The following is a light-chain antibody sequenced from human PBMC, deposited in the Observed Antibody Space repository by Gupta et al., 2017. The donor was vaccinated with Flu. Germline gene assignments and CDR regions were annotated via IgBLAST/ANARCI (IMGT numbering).Light chain of an antibody. CDR1: QGAGSY. V-gene: IGKV3-11*01. CDR3: QHRNS. Sequence: EIVLTQSPGTLSLSPGERATLSCRASQGAGSYLAWYQQRPGQAPRLLIFDASNRATAIPARFSGSGSGTDFTLTSSSIEPEDCARYVGQHRNSFGQGTRLEIK. CDR2: DAS. J-gene: IGKJ5*01.